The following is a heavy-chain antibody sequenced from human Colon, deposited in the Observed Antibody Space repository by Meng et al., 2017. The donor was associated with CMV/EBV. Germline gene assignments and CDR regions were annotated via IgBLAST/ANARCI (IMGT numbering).Heavy chain of an antibody. D-gene: IGHD2-2*01. CDR3: ARVRWRTYCSSTSCYRNYGMDV. Sequence: GESLKISCAASGFTFSSYWMSWVRQAPGKGLEWVANIKQDGSEKYYVDSVKGRFTISRDNAKNSLYLQMNSLRAEDTAVYYCARVRWRTYCSSTSCYRNYGMDVWGQGTTVTVSS. J-gene: IGHJ6*02. V-gene: IGHV3-7*01. CDR2: IKQDGSEK. CDR1: GFTFSSYW.